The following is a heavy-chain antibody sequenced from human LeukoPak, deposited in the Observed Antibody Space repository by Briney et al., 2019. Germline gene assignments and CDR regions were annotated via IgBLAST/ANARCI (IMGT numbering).Heavy chain of an antibody. J-gene: IGHJ3*02. CDR2: IYHSGST. CDR3: ATHSTTVTRGAFDI. V-gene: IGHV4-38-2*02. Sequence: SETLSLTCTVSGYSISSGYYWGWIRQPPGKGLEWIGSIYHSGSTYYNPSLKSRVTISVDTSKNQFSLKLSSVTAADTAVYYCATHSTTVTRGAFDIWGQGTMVTVSS. CDR1: GYSISSGYY. D-gene: IGHD4-17*01.